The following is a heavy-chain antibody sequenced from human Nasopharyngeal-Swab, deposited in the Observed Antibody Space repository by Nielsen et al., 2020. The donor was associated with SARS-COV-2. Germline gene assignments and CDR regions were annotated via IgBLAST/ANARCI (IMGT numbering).Heavy chain of an antibody. CDR2: FDPEDGET. CDR1: VYTLTELS. CDR3: TTVAGSYGRFDY. J-gene: IGHJ4*02. Sequence: ASVKVSCKVSVYTLTELSMHWVRQAPGNGLEWVGGFDPEDGETIYAQKFQGRVTMTEDTSTDTAYMELSSLTSEDTAVYYCTTVAGSYGRFDYWGQGTLVTVSS. V-gene: IGHV1-24*01. D-gene: IGHD1-26*01.